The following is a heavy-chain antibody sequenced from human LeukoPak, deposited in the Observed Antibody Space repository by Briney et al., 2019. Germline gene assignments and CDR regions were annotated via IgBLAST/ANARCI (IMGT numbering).Heavy chain of an antibody. D-gene: IGHD5-24*01. CDR3: AKAMAAPGAFDI. V-gene: IGHV3-9*01. CDR1: GFTFDESA. J-gene: IGHJ3*02. CDR2: IGWDSNSI. Sequence: QPGRSLRLSCAASGFTFDESAMHWVRHAPGKGLEWVSGIGWDSNSIIYADSVKGRFTISRDNAKNSLYLQMNSLRAEDTALYYCAKAMAAPGAFDIWGQGTVVTVSS.